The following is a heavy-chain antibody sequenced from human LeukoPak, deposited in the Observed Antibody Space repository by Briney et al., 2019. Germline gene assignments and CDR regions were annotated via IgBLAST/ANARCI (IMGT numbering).Heavy chain of an antibody. J-gene: IGHJ4*02. CDR1: GFTFSSYA. D-gene: IGHD6-19*01. V-gene: IGHV3-23*01. CDR3: AKAGGLRVYSGWSQSGY. CDR2: ISGSGGST. Sequence: GGSLRLSCAASGFTFSSYAMSWVRQAPGKGLEWVSAISGSGGSTYYAESVKGRFTISRDNSKNTLYLQMNRLRAEDTAVYYCAKAGGLRVYSGWSQSGYWGQGTLVTVSS.